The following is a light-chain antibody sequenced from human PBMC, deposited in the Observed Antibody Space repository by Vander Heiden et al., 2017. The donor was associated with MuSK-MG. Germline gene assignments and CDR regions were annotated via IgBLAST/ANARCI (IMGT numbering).Light chain of an antibody. V-gene: IGLV3-21*02. CDR2: DDS. Sequence: SYVLTQPPSVSVAPGQTARITCGGNNIGGKSVQWYQQKPGQAPVVVVYDDSDRPSGIPERFSGSNSGNTATLTISRVEAGDEADYYCQVWDSSSDPHVVFGGGTKLTVL. J-gene: IGLJ2*01. CDR3: QVWDSSSDPHVV. CDR1: NIGGKS.